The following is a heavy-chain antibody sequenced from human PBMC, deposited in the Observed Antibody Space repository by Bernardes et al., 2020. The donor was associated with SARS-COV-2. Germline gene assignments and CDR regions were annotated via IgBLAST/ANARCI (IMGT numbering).Heavy chain of an antibody. CDR1: GFTVGSNY. CDR3: ARRAFQVTNSYHYYGMDV. Sequence: GGSLRLSCAASGFTVGSNYMNWVRQAPGKGLEWVSFVSGDGSTYYADSVKGRFTISRDNSENTLYLQMNSLGAEDTAVYYCARRAFQVTNSYHYYGMDVWGQGTTVTVSS. J-gene: IGHJ6*02. D-gene: IGHD4-17*01. V-gene: IGHV3-53*01. CDR2: VSGDGST.